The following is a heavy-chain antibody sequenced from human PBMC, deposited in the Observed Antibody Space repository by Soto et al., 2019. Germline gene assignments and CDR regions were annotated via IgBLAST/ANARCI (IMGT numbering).Heavy chain of an antibody. CDR3: AREMGKLRGVIRYYYGMDV. J-gene: IGHJ6*02. D-gene: IGHD3-10*01. CDR2: INHSGST. Sequence: SETLSLTCAVYGGSFSGYYWSWIRQPPGKGLEWIGEINHSGSTNYNPSLKSRVTISVDTSKNQFSLKLSSVTAADTAVYYCAREMGKLRGVIRYYYGMDVWGQGTTVTVSS. V-gene: IGHV4-34*01. CDR1: GGSFSGYY.